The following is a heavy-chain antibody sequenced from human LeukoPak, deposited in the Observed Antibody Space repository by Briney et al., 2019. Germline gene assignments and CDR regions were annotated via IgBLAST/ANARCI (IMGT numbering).Heavy chain of an antibody. V-gene: IGHV1-2*02. J-gene: IGHJ4*02. CDR1: RYSFTGYY. D-gene: IGHD3-10*01. CDR2: INPNNSGT. CDR3: ARGGSGGVCNY. Sequence: GASVKVSCKASRYSFTGYYMHWVRQAPGQGLEWMGWINPNNSGTNYAQKFQGRVTMTTDTSTSTAYMELRSLRSDDTAVYYCARGGSGGVCNYWGQGTLVTVSS.